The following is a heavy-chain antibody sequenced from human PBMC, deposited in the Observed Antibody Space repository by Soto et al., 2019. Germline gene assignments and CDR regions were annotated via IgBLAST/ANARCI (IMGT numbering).Heavy chain of an antibody. D-gene: IGHD5-18*01. CDR2: ISGSGDST. CDR1: GFTFSSYA. Sequence: GSLRLSCAASGFTFSSYAMSWVRQAPGKGLEWVSGISGSGDSTYYADSVKGRFTISRDNSKNTLYLQMNSLRAEDTAVYYCAIGYSYAHFDPWGQGTLVTVSS. CDR3: AIGYSYAHFDP. J-gene: IGHJ5*02. V-gene: IGHV3-23*01.